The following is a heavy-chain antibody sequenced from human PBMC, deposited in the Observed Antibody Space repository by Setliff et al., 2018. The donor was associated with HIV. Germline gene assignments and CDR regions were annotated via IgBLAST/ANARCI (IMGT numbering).Heavy chain of an antibody. V-gene: IGHV3-48*01. CDR2: INFSTGTT. Sequence: GESLRLSCAASGFTFNSYSMNWVRQAPGKGPEWISYINFSTGTTSYEGSVKGRFTISRDNAKNSLYLQMNSLRAEDTAVYYCARGIVAPGPRLDYWGQGTPVTVSS. CDR1: GFTFNSYS. CDR3: ARGIVAPGPRLDY. D-gene: IGHD1-26*01. J-gene: IGHJ4*02.